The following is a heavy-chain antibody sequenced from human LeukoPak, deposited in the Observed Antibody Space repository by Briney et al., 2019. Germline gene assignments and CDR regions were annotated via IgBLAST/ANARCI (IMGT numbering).Heavy chain of an antibody. Sequence: GGSLRLSCAASGFTFSSYSMNWVRQAPGKGLEWGSYISGSSTIYYADSVKGRFTISRDNGKNTLYLQMNNLRAEDTAVYYCAGVKVAGTRSFDYWGQGTLATVSS. V-gene: IGHV3-48*01. D-gene: IGHD6-19*01. CDR2: ISGSSTI. CDR1: GFTFSSYS. J-gene: IGHJ4*02. CDR3: AGVKVAGTRSFDY.